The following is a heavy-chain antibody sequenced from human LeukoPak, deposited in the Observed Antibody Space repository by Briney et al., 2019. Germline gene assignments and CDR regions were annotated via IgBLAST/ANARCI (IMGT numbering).Heavy chain of an antibody. Sequence: GASVKVSCKASGYTLTSYAISWVRQAPGQGLEWMGWISAYNGNTNYAQKLQGRVTMTRDTSISTAYMELSRLRSDDTAVYYCARDLNQWLVRDYFDYWGQGTLVTVSS. D-gene: IGHD6-19*01. CDR1: GYTLTSYA. CDR3: ARDLNQWLVRDYFDY. CDR2: ISAYNGNT. V-gene: IGHV1-18*01. J-gene: IGHJ4*02.